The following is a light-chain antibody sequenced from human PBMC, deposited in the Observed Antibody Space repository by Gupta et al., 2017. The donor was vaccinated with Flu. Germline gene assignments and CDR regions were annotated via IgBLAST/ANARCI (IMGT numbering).Light chain of an antibody. CDR2: GDN. CDR3: QVGDSYTEV. CDR1: DSQSKN. Sequence: YDLTQPLPVPVALGQTAKITCGGNDSQSKNVHWYQQEPGHAPMVVIYGDNNRPSGIPERVSGSNSGNTATLTISRAQAGDEADYYCQVGDSYTEVFGGGTKLTVL. J-gene: IGLJ3*02. V-gene: IGLV3-9*01.